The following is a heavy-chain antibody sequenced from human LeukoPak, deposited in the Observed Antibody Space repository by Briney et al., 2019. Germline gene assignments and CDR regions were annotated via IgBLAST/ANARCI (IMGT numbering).Heavy chain of an antibody. CDR1: GFTVSSDC. D-gene: IGHD2-21*01. V-gene: IGHV3-53*01. Sequence: GGCLRLSCAASGFTVSSDCMSWASHPPGKGLEWVSVIYSGGSTYYADSVKGRFTISRDNSKNTLYLQMNSLRAEHTAVYYCTRGGGGSFPHYWGQGTLVTVSS. CDR2: IYSGGST. CDR3: TRGGGGSFPHY. J-gene: IGHJ4*02.